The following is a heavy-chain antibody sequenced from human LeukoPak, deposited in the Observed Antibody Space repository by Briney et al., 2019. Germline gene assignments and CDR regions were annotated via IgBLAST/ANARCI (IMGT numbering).Heavy chain of an antibody. Sequence: ASVKVSCKASGYTFTYRYLHWVRQAPGQALEWMGWITLFNGNTNYAQQFQDRVTITRDRSRNTVYMELNSLRFEDTAMYYCARSPFSGDDDAFDIWGQGTMVTVSS. CDR1: GYTFTYRY. CDR2: ITLFNGNT. J-gene: IGHJ3*02. D-gene: IGHD5-12*01. V-gene: IGHV1-45*02. CDR3: ARSPFSGDDDAFDI.